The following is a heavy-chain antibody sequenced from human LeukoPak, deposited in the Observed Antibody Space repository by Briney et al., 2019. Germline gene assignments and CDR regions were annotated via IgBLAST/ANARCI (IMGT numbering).Heavy chain of an antibody. CDR2: ISGSGDNT. D-gene: IGHD6-19*01. V-gene: IGHV3-23*01. CDR1: GFSFSSYA. J-gene: IGHJ4*02. CDR3: AKRSGYTTGWFFDF. Sequence: GGSLKLSCAASGFSFSSYAMSWVRRAPGKGLEWVPSISGSGDNTYYAESVEGRFTISRDNSKNTLFLQMNSLRAEDTAVFYCAKRSGYTTGWFFDFWGQGTLVTVSS.